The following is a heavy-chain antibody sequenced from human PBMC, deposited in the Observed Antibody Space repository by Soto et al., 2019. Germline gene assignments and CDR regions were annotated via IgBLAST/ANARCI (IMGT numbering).Heavy chain of an antibody. J-gene: IGHJ4*02. D-gene: IGHD4-17*01. CDR3: ARGPDYGDYATYFDF. CDR1: GGTFSSYA. CDR2: IIPIFGTA. V-gene: IGHV1-69*01. Sequence: QVQLVQSGAEVKKPGSSVKVSCKASGGTFSSYAISWVRQAPGQGLEWVGGIIPIFGTANCAQKFQGRVTITADESTSTAYMELSSLRSEDTAVYYCARGPDYGDYATYFDFWGQGTLVTVSS.